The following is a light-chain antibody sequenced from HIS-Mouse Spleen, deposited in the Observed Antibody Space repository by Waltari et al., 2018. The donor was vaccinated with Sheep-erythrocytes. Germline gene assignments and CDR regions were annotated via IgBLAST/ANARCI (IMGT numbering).Light chain of an antibody. J-gene: IGLJ3*02. CDR1: SSNIGNNA. Sequence: QSVLTQPPSVSEAPRQRVTISCSGSSSNIGNNAVNWYQQLPGNAPKLLIYYDELLPQGVADRCSGSKSGTSASLAISGLQSEDEADYYCAAWDDSLNGWVFGGGTKLTVL. CDR2: YDE. CDR3: AAWDDSLNGWV. V-gene: IGLV1-36*01.